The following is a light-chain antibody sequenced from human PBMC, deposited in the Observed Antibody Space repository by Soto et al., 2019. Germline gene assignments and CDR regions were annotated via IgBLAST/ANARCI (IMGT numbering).Light chain of an antibody. CDR2: QDT. V-gene: IGLV3-1*01. Sequence: SYELTQPPSVSVSPGQTATITCSGDKLGDKYACWYRQKSGQSPVLIIYQDTRRPSGIPERISGSNSGNTATLTISGTQAMDEADYYCQTWDTSTVVFGGGTKLTVL. CDR1: KLGDKY. CDR3: QTWDTSTVV. J-gene: IGLJ2*01.